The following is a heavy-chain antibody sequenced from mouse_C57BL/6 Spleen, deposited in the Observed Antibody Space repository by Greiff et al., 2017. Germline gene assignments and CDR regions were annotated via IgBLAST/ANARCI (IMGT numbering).Heavy chain of an antibody. D-gene: IGHD2-1*01. J-gene: IGHJ4*01. V-gene: IGHV1-81*01. Sequence: VQLQQSGAELARPGASVKLSCKASGYTFTSYGISWVKQRTGQGLEWIGEIYPRSGNTYYNEKFKGKATLTEAKSSSTAYMELRSLTSEDSAVYFCAISLIYYGNYEDYYAMDYWGQGTSVTVSS. CDR2: IYPRSGNT. CDR3: AISLIYYGNYEDYYAMDY. CDR1: GYTFTSYG.